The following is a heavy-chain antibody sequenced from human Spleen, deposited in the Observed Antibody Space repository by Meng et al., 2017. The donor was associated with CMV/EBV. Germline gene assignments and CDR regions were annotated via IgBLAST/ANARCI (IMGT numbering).Heavy chain of an antibody. CDR3: AKTGNSNYEGALC. V-gene: IGHV3-30*02. Sequence: GGSLILSCAASGFTFSSYGMHWVRQAPGKGLEWVAFIRYDGSNKYYADSVKGRFTISRDNSKNTLYLQMNSLRAEDTAVYYCAKTGNSNYEGALCWGQGTLVTVSS. CDR2: IRYDGSNK. D-gene: IGHD4-11*01. J-gene: IGHJ4*02. CDR1: GFTFSSYG.